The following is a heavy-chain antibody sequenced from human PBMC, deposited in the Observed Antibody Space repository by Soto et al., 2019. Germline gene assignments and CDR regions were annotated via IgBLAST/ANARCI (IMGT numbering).Heavy chain of an antibody. V-gene: IGHV1-18*01. CDR1: GGTFSSYT. CDR2: ISPDKGNT. Sequence: ASVKVSCKASGGTFSSYTISWVRQAPGQGLEWMGRISPDKGNTNYAQKFQGRVTMTTDTSTSTAYMELRSLRSDDTAVYYCATRSPAFDYWGQGTLVTVSS. CDR3: ATRSPAFDY. J-gene: IGHJ4*02.